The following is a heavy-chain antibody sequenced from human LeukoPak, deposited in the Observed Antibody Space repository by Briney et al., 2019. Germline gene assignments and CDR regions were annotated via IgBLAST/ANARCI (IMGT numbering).Heavy chain of an antibody. Sequence: SGPTLVKPTQTLTLTCTFSGFSLSTSGVAVGWIRQPPGKALEGLALNYWNDDKRYSPSLKRRLTITKDTSKYRVVLTMTNMDPVDTATYYCAHSLYDSSGYYFFDYWGQGTLVTVSS. D-gene: IGHD3-22*01. J-gene: IGHJ4*02. CDR2: NYWNDDK. CDR3: AHSLYDSSGYYFFDY. V-gene: IGHV2-5*01. CDR1: GFSLSTSGVA.